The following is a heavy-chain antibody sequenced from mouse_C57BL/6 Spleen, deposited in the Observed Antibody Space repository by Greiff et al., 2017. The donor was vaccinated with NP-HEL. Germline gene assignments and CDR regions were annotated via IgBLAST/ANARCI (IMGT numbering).Heavy chain of an antibody. D-gene: IGHD2-3*01. J-gene: IGHJ4*01. CDR3: ARWLLPYYYAMDY. Sequence: QVQLQQSGAELVKPGASVKISCKASGYAFSSYWMTWVKQRPGKGLEWIGQIYPGDGDTNYNGKFQGKATLTADHSSRPAYMQLSSLTSEDSAVYCGARWLLPYYYAMDYWGQGTSVTVPS. CDR1: GYAFSSYW. CDR2: IYPGDGDT. V-gene: IGHV1-80*01.